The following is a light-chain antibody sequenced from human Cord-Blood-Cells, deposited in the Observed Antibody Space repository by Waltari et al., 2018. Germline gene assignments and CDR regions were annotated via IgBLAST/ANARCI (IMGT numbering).Light chain of an antibody. Sequence: SYELTQPPSLSVSPGQTSSLTCPRAKLVGNSACWYQQKPGQSTVLRSYQDSKRPSGIPERFSGSNSGNTATLTISGTQAMDEADYYCQAWDSSTVVFGGGTKLTVL. CDR3: QAWDSSTVV. CDR1: KLVGNS. J-gene: IGLJ2*01. CDR2: QDS. V-gene: IGLV3-1*01.